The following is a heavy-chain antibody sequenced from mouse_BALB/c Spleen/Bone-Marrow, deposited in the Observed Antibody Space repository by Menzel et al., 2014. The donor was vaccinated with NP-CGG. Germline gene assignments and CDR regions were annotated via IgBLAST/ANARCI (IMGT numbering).Heavy chain of an antibody. CDR2: INPESSTI. J-gene: IGHJ2*01. CDR1: GFDFXRYW. CDR3: ARLTYYGLSDY. D-gene: IGHD1-2*01. V-gene: IGHV4-1*02. Sequence: DVMLVESGGGLVQPGGSPKLSCTASGFDFXRYWMSWVRQAPGKGLQWIGEINPESSTINYTPSLKDKFIISRDNAKNTLYLQMSKVRSEDTALYYCARLTYYGLSDYWGQGTTLTVSS.